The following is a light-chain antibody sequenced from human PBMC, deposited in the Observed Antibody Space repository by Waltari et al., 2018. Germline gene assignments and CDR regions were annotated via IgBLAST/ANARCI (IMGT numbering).Light chain of an antibody. Sequence: QPALTQPASMSGSPGQSVTISCTGTRSDISDYNFVSWYQQHPGKGPKLIIYYVTNRGSGVSNRFSGSKSGNRASLTISGLQAEDEADYYCSAYISRSISYVIFGGGTKLTVL. CDR1: RSDISDYNF. V-gene: IGLV2-14*03. CDR3: SAYISRSISYVI. J-gene: IGLJ2*01. CDR2: YVT.